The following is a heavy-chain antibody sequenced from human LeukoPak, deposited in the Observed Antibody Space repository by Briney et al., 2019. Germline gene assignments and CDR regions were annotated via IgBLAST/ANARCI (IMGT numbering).Heavy chain of an antibody. J-gene: IGHJ4*02. CDR1: GFTFSDSG. D-gene: IGHD3-22*01. CDR3: TRLSPDDSSGYYYY. Sequence: GGSLRLSCAASGFTFSDSGMHWVRQASGKGLEWVGRIRSKANSYATAYAASVKGRFTISRDDSKNTAYLQMNSLKTEDTAVYYCTRLSPDDSSGYYYYWGQGTLVTVSS. V-gene: IGHV3-73*01. CDR2: IRSKANSYAT.